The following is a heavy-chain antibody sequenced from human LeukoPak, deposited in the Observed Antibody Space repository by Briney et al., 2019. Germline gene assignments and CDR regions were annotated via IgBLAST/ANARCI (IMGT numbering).Heavy chain of an antibody. CDR2: INHSGST. CDR3: ARAGLYCSGGSCSGN. CDR1: GGSFSGYY. V-gene: IGHV4-34*01. Sequence: SETLSLTCTVSGGSFSGYYWSWIRQPPGKGLEWIGEINHSGSTNYNPSLKSRVTISVDTSKNQFSLKLSSVTAADTAVYYCARAGLYCSGGSCSGNWGQGTLVTVSS. D-gene: IGHD2-15*01. J-gene: IGHJ4*02.